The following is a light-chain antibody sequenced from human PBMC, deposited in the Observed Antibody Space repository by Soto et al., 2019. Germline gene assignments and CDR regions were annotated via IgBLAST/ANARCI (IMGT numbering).Light chain of an antibody. Sequence: QSALTQPASVSGSPGQSITSSCTGTSSDIGASNYVSWYQQHPGQAPKLMISDVNNRPSGISDRFSGSKSGNTASLTISELQAEDEADYYRYAWNSNSDTHYVFGTGTKLTVL. V-gene: IGLV2-14*03. CDR3: YAWNSNSDTHYV. J-gene: IGLJ1*01. CDR1: SSDIGASNY. CDR2: DVN.